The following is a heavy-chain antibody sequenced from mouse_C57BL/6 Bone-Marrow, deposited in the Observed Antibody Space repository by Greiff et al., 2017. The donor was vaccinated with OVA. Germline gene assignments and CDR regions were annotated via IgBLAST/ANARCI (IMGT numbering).Heavy chain of an antibody. CDR2: IYPGSGST. Sequence: QVQLKQPGAELVKPGASVKMSCKASGYTFTSYWITWVKQRPGQGLEWIGDIYPGSGSTNYNEKFKSKATLTVDTSSSTAYMQLSSLTSEDSAVYYCARFITTVVATRAWYFDVWGTGTTVTVSS. CDR3: ARFITTVVATRAWYFDV. V-gene: IGHV1-55*01. D-gene: IGHD1-1*01. J-gene: IGHJ1*03. CDR1: GYTFTSYW.